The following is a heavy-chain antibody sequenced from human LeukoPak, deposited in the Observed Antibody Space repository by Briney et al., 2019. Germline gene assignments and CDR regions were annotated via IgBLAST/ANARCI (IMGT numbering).Heavy chain of an antibody. CDR3: ARGALSVNSYGDADY. Sequence: SGTLSLTCAVSGGSISSSHWWSWVRQPPGGGLEWIGESYQTGFTNYNSSLKSRVTISVDKSKNQFSLKLNSVTAADTAVYYSARGALSVNSYGDADYWCQGTLVT. CDR1: GGSISSSHW. V-gene: IGHV4-4*02. D-gene: IGHD4-17*01. J-gene: IGHJ4*02. CDR2: SYQTGFT.